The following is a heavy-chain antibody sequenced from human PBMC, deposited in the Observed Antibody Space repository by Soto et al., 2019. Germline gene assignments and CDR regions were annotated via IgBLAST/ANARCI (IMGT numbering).Heavy chain of an antibody. V-gene: IGHV3-30-3*01. Sequence: PGGSLRLSCAASGFIFSSYAMHWVRQAPGKGLEWVAVISYDGSNKYYADSVKGRFTISRDNSKNTLYLQMNSLRAEDTAVYYCARKTVAGGRRAFDIWGQGTMVTVSS. CDR3: ARKTVAGGRRAFDI. CDR1: GFIFSSYA. D-gene: IGHD6-19*01. J-gene: IGHJ3*02. CDR2: ISYDGSNK.